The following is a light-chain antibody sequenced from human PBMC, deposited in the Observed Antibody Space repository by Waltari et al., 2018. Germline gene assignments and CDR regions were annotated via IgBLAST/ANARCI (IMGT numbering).Light chain of an antibody. J-gene: IGLJ2*01. CDR1: SDVGGSNS. Sequence: QSALTQPASVSGSPGQPITISCTGSDVGGSNSVSWYQQQPGKAPQVMIYDVTDRPSGVSNRFSGSKSGDTASLTISGLQAEDEADYYCASWTDSDTLKLLFGGGTKLTVL. CDR3: ASWTDSDTLKLL. CDR2: DVT. V-gene: IGLV2-14*03.